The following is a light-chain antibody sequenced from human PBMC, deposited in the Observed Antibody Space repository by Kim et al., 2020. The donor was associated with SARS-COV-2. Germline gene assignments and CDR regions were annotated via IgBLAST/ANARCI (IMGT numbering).Light chain of an antibody. CDR3: QNSRT. CDR2: QAS. Sequence: DLQMTQSPSTLSASVGDRVTISCRASQSISSWLAWYQQKPGKAPKLLIYQASNLESGVSSRFSGSGSGTEFTLTINSLQPDDFATYYCQNSRTFGQGTKLEI. CDR1: QSISSW. J-gene: IGKJ2*01. V-gene: IGKV1-5*03.